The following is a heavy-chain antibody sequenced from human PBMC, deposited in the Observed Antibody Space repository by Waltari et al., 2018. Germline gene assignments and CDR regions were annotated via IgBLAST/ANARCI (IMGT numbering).Heavy chain of an antibody. CDR3: ARHMGSSGPNTAFDI. CDR1: GYSFPNYW. V-gene: IGHV5-51*01. J-gene: IGHJ3*02. D-gene: IGHD3-22*01. CDR2: IYPGDSAT. Sequence: EVQLVQSGAEVKKPGESMKISCKGSGYSFPNYWIGWVRQMPGKGLAWMGIIYPGDSATRYSPFFQGQVTISVDKSISTAYLQWRTLKASDTAMYYCARHMGSSGPNTAFDIWGQGTMITVSP.